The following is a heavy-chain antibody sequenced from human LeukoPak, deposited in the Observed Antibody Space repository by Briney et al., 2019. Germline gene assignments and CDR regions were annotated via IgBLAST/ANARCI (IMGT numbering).Heavy chain of an antibody. CDR2: ISGSGGST. D-gene: IGHD3-22*01. CDR1: GFTFSSYA. J-gene: IGHJ4*02. Sequence: PGGSLRLSCAASGFTFSSYAMSWVRQAPGKELEWVSAISGSGGSTYYADSVKGRFTISRDNSKNTLYLQMNSLRAEDTAVYYCARDNGVNYEGYDYWGQGTLVTVYS. CDR3: ARDNGVNYEGYDY. V-gene: IGHV3-23*01.